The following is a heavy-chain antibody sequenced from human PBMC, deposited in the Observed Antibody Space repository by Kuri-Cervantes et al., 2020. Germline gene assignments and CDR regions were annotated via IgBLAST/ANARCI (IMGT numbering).Heavy chain of an antibody. J-gene: IGHJ2*01. CDR1: GFTFGDYS. CDR3: ARDMVVVVDAKRTDWYFEL. CDR2: INRSGSRT. D-gene: IGHD2-15*01. Sequence: GESLKISCAASGFTFGDYSMSWVRQGPGKGLEWVSGINRSGSRTGYADSAKGRFTISRDNAKNSLYLQMNSLRAEDTAVYYCARDMVVVVDAKRTDWYFELWGRGTLVTVSS. V-gene: IGHV3-20*04.